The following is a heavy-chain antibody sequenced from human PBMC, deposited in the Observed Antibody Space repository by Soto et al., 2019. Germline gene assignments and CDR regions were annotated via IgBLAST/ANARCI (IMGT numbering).Heavy chain of an antibody. CDR1: GYSFYNSG. D-gene: IGHD1-1*01. CDR2: ISVFNGYA. V-gene: IGHV1-18*03. CDR3: SKNGTSWFAS. Sequence: QVQLVQSGPELKKPGASVKVSCKTSGYSFYNSGISWVRQAPGQGLEWMGWISVFNGYAHYAQKFQGRVSMTADTLTSTAYMELRGLRSDDMAMYYCSKNGTSWFASWGQGTPVTVSS. J-gene: IGHJ5*01.